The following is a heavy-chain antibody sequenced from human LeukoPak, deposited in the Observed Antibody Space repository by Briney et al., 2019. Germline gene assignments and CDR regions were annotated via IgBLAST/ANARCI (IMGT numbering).Heavy chain of an antibody. V-gene: IGHV1-24*01. Sequence: GASVKVSCKVSGYTLTELSMHWVRRAPGKGLEWMGGFDPEDGETIYAQKFQGRVTMTEDTSTDTAYMELSSLRSEDTAVYYCATGAVRCSGGSCYSGEFDYWGQGTLVTVSS. CDR1: GYTLTELS. CDR3: ATGAVRCSGGSCYSGEFDY. CDR2: FDPEDGET. J-gene: IGHJ4*02. D-gene: IGHD2-15*01.